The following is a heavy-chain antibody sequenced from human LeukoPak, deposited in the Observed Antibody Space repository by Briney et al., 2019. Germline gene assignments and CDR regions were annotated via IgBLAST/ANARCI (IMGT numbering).Heavy chain of an antibody. CDR3: AREDSSGHMSL. D-gene: IGHD3-22*01. J-gene: IGHJ4*02. V-gene: IGHV3-21*01. CDR1: GFTFSSYS. CDR2: ISSSSSYI. Sequence: GGSLRLSCAASGFTFSSYSMNWVRQAPGKGLVWVSYISSSSSYIYYADSVKGRFTISRDNAKNSLYLQMNSLRAEDTAVYYCAREDSSGHMSLWGQGTLVIVSS.